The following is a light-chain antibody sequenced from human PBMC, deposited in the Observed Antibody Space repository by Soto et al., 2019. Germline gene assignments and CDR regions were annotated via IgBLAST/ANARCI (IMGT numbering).Light chain of an antibody. Sequence: DIQMTQSPSTLSASVGDRVTITCRASQSFSTWLAWYQQKPGKAPKLLIYKASTLKSGVPSRFSGSGSGTELTLTISSLQPDDFATYYCQHDNSYSETFGQGTK. J-gene: IGKJ1*01. CDR3: QHDNSYSET. CDR1: QSFSTW. CDR2: KAS. V-gene: IGKV1-5*03.